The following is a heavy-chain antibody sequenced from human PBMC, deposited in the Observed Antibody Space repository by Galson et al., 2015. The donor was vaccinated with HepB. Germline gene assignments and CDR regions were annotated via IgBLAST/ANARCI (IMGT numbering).Heavy chain of an antibody. V-gene: IGHV3-7*03. CDR3: ARRISLVRGLITKPDSYDGMDV. CDR2: INPDGSEK. Sequence: SLRLSCAGSEFTFSSYWMNWVRQAPGKGLEWVANINPDGSEKSYVASLRGRFTVSRDNDKNALYLQMDSLRAEDTAVFYCARRISLVRGLITKPDSYDGMDVWGQGTTVTVAS. CDR1: EFTFSSYW. D-gene: IGHD3-10*01. J-gene: IGHJ6*02.